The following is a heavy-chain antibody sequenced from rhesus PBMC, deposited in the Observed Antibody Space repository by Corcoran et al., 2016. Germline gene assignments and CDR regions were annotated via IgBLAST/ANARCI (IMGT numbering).Heavy chain of an antibody. D-gene: IGHD3-9*01. CDR2: IAYRGST. V-gene: IGHV4-122*02. CDR1: GGSLSSSYYY. CDR3: ARDYEDDYGYPDAFDF. Sequence: QVQLQESGPGLVKPSATLSLTCAVSGGSLSSSYYYWIWIRQAPGTGLEWVGYIAYRGSTSYNPSLKSRVTISRDTSKNQFSLKLSSVTAADTAVYYCARDYEDDYGYPDAFDFWGQGLRVTVSS. J-gene: IGHJ3*01.